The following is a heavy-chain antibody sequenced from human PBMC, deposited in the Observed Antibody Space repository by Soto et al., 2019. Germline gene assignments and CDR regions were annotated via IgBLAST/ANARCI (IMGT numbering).Heavy chain of an antibody. D-gene: IGHD3-3*01. V-gene: IGHV1-69*13. Sequence: AVKVSCKASGGTFSSYSIRWVLQAPGQGREWMGGIIPIFGTANYAQKFQGRVTITADESTSTAYMELSSLRSEDTAVYYCAREDDFWSGLGGYYGMDVWGQGTTVTVSS. CDR3: AREDDFWSGLGGYYGMDV. J-gene: IGHJ6*02. CDR1: GGTFSSYS. CDR2: IIPIFGTA.